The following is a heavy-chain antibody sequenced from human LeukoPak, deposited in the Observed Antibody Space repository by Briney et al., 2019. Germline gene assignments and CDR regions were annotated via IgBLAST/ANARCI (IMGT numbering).Heavy chain of an antibody. V-gene: IGHV1-18*01. J-gene: IGHJ6*02. CDR1: GYTFTSYG. CDR2: ISAYNGNT. Sequence: ASVKVSCKASGYTFTSYGISWVRQAPGQGLEWMGWISAYNGNTNYAQKLQGRVTMTTDTSTSTAYMELRSLRSDDTAVYYCAREHCSGGSCYSPGGDYYYYYGMDVWGQGTTVTVSS. D-gene: IGHD2-15*01. CDR3: AREHCSGGSCYSPGGDYYYYYGMDV.